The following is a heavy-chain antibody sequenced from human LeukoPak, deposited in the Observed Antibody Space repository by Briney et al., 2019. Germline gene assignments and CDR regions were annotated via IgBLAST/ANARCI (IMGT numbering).Heavy chain of an antibody. CDR2: ISSSSSYI. CDR3: ARVPGNSRFAPDG. V-gene: IGHV3-21*01. CDR1: GFTFSSYS. J-gene: IGHJ4*02. D-gene: IGHD4-23*01. Sequence: GGSLRLSCAASGFTFSSYSMNWVRQAPGKGLEWVSSISSSSSYIYYADSVKGRFTISRDNAKNSLYLQMNSLRAEDTAVYYCARVPGNSRFAPDGWGQGTLVTVSS.